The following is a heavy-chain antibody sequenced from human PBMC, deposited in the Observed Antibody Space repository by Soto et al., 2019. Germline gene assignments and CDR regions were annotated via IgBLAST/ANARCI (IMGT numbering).Heavy chain of an antibody. CDR3: ARVMEQWLVSEFDY. V-gene: IGHV3-30-3*01. D-gene: IGHD6-19*01. Sequence: QVQLVESGGGVVQPGRSLRLSCAASGFTFSSYAMHWVRQAPGKGLEWVAVISYDGSNKYYADSVKGRFTISRDNSKNTLDLQMNSLRDEDTAGYYCARVMEQWLVSEFDYWGQGTLVTVSS. CDR1: GFTFSSYA. J-gene: IGHJ4*02. CDR2: ISYDGSNK.